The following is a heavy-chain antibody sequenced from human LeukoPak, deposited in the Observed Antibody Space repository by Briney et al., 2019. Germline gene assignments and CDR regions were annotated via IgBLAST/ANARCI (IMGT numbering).Heavy chain of an antibody. V-gene: IGHV4-31*03. D-gene: IGHD2-2*01. Sequence: SQTLSLTCTVSGGSISSGGYYWSWIRQHPGKGLEWIGYIYYSGSTYHNPSLKSRVTISVDTSKNQFSLKLSSVTAADTAVYYCARDRVQLLGPIYYYYGMDVWGQGTTVTVSS. CDR1: GGSISSGGYY. J-gene: IGHJ6*02. CDR2: IYYSGST. CDR3: ARDRVQLLGPIYYYYGMDV.